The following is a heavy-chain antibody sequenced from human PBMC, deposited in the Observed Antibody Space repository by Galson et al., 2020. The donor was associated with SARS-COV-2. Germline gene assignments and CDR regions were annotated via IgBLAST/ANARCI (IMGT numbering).Heavy chain of an antibody. CDR1: GYTFTSYY. Sequence: ASVKVSCKASGYTFTSYYMHWVRQAPGQGLEWMGIINPSGGSTSYAQKFQGRVTMTRDTSTSTVYMELSSLRSEDTAVYYCARASRYSYGHGGYYYYYMDVWGKGTTVTVSS. J-gene: IGHJ6*03. D-gene: IGHD5-18*01. V-gene: IGHV1-46*01. CDR3: ARASRYSYGHGGYYYYYMDV. CDR2: INPSGGST.